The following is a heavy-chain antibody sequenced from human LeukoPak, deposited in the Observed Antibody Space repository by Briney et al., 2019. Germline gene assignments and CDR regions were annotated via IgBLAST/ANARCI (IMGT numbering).Heavy chain of an antibody. J-gene: IGHJ5*02. V-gene: IGHV3-7*05. CDR3: ARVSGHSGSP. D-gene: IGHD5-12*01. CDR2: IKEDGSEK. CDR1: GFTFSVFW. Sequence: GGSLRLSCVDSGFTFSVFWMGWVRQARGKGREWVATIKEDGSEKYYVDSVKGRFTISRDNAKNSLYLQMNSLRGEDTAVYYCARVSGHSGSPWGQGTLVTVSS.